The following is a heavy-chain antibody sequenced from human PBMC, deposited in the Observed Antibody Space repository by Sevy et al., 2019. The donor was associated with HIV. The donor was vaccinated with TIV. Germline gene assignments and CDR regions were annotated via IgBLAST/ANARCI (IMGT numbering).Heavy chain of an antibody. J-gene: IGHJ4*02. CDR1: GYTLTELS. V-gene: IGHV1-24*01. Sequence: ASVKVSCKVSGYTLTELSMHWVRQAPGKGLEWMGGFDPKDGETIYAQKFQGRVTMTEDTSTDTAYMELSSLRSEDTAVYYCATDKDYYDSSGYYHRYFDYWGQGTLVTVSS. CDR2: FDPKDGET. CDR3: ATDKDYYDSSGYYHRYFDY. D-gene: IGHD3-22*01.